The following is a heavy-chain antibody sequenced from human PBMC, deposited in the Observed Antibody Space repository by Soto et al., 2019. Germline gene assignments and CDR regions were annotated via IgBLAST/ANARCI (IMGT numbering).Heavy chain of an antibody. CDR3: ARLLTEGATYREDAFDM. CDR2: ISTYNGKT. V-gene: IGHV1-18*01. Sequence: QLQLVQSGGEVKTPGASVKVSCTTSGYTFTSHGISWVRQAPGQGLEWMGWISTYNGKTDYAQKFQGRVTMTADTRTSTVYMELRSLRSDDTAVYYFARLLTEGATYREDAFDMWGQGTKVTVSS. J-gene: IGHJ3*02. D-gene: IGHD1-26*01. CDR1: GYTFTSHG.